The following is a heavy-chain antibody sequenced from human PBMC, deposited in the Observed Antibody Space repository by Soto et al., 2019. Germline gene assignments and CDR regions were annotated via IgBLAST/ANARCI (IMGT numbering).Heavy chain of an antibody. CDR2: MNTNSGNT. V-gene: IGHV1-8*01. CDR3: AREYSRCWSKD. Sequence: QVQLVQSGAEVKKPGASVKVSCKASGYTFTSYDINWVRQATGQGLEWMGWMNTNSGNTGYAQKFQGTVPMTRNTSISTAYMALSSLRSEDTAVYYCAREYSRCWSKDWGQGTLVSVSP. J-gene: IGHJ4*02. D-gene: IGHD6-19*01. CDR1: GYTFTSYD.